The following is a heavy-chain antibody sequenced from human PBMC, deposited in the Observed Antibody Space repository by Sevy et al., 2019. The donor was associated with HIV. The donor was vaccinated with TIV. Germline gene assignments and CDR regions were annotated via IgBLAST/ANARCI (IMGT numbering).Heavy chain of an antibody. D-gene: IGHD6-13*01. CDR2: IYYSGST. CDR1: GGSIRNYF. J-gene: IGHJ4*02. CDR3: ARESIGAVGDFDY. Sequence: SETLSLTCTVSGGSIRNYFWSWIRQPPGKGLEWIVYIYYSGSTNYNPSLKTRLTISLDTSKNQFSLNLSSVTAADTAVYYCARESIGAVGDFDYWGQGTLVTVSS. V-gene: IGHV4-59*01.